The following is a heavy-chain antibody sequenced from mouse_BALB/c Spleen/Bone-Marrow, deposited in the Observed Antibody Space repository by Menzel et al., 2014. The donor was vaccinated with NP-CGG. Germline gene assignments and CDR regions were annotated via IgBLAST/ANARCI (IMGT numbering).Heavy chain of an antibody. CDR2: ISYSGST. J-gene: IGHJ2*01. CDR1: GVSITSGY. D-gene: IGHD2-3*01. Sequence: EVMLVESGPSFVKPSQTLYLSCSVTGVSITSGYWYWIRKFPGNKLEYMGYISYSGSTYYSPSLKSRIFITRDTSKNQYYLQFNAVTTEETTTCYDAAHDGYCIDYWGQDATLTVSS. CDR3: AAHDGYCIDY. V-gene: IGHV3-8*02.